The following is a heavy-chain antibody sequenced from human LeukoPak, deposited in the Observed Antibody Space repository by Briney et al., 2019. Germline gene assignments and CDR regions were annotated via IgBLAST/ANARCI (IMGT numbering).Heavy chain of an antibody. V-gene: IGHV1-2*06. CDR3: ARDPPNSRFDY. D-gene: IGHD6-13*01. Sequence: EASVKVSCKASGYTFTSYYMHWVRQAPGQGLEWMGRINPNSGGTNYAQKFQGRVTMTRDTSISTAYMELSRLRSDDTAVYYCARDPPNSRFDYWGQGTLVTVSS. J-gene: IGHJ4*02. CDR2: INPNSGGT. CDR1: GYTFTSYY.